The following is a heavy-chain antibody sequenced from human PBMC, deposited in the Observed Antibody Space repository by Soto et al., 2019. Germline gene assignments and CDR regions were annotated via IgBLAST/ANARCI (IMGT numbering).Heavy chain of an antibody. CDR3: AKEACIGGYCYSRGGYYNAMDV. Sequence: QVQLVESGGGVGQPGRSLRLSCAASGFNFNNYAMHWVRQAPGKGLEWVAVISYDGDNAYYAASVTGRFTISRDNSRNTLYLQMNSLRPEDSAVYFCAKEACIGGYCYSRGGYYNAMDVWGQGTTVTVSS. V-gene: IGHV3-30*18. CDR1: GFNFNNYA. CDR2: ISYDGDNA. D-gene: IGHD2-15*01. J-gene: IGHJ6*02.